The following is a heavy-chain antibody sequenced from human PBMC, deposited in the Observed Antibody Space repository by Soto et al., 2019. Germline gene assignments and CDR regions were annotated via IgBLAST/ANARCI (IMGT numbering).Heavy chain of an antibody. V-gene: IGHV3-21*01. Sequence: EVQLVESGGGLVKPGGSLRLSCAASGFTFSSYSMNWVRQAPGKGLEWVSSISSSSSYIYYADSVKGRFTISRDNAKNSLYLQMNSLRAEDTAVYYCARGYCSGGSCYSGGYWGQGTLVTVYS. D-gene: IGHD2-15*01. CDR1: GFTFSSYS. J-gene: IGHJ4*02. CDR3: ARGYCSGGSCYSGGY. CDR2: ISSSSSYI.